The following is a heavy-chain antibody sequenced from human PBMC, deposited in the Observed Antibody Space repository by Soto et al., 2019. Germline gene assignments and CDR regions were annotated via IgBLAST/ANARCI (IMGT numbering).Heavy chain of an antibody. D-gene: IGHD6-13*01. CDR2: MYYSGST. Sequence: QLQLQESSPGLVKPSETLSLTCTVSGGSVSINTYSWGWIRQSPVTGLQWIGSMYYSGSTYYNPSLRSRASISVDTSKNQLSLRLTSVTVADTATYYFARHDGTAGWAQGILVTVST. CDR3: ARHDGTAG. V-gene: IGHV4-39*01. CDR1: GGSVSINTYS. J-gene: IGHJ1*01.